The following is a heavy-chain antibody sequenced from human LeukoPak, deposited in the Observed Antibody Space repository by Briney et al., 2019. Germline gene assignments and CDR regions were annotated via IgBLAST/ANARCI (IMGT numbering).Heavy chain of an antibody. CDR3: AGRYMNV. Sequence: GGSLRLSCAASGFTFSRYAMSWVRQAPGKGLEWVANIKEDGSEKYYVGSVRGRFSISRDNTKNLLFLQMNSLRAEDTAVYYCAGRYMNVWGKGTTVTVSS. V-gene: IGHV3-7*01. CDR1: GFTFSRYA. J-gene: IGHJ6*03. CDR2: IKEDGSEK.